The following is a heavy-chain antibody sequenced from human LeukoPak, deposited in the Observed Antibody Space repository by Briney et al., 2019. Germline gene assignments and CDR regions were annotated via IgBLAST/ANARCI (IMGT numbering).Heavy chain of an antibody. V-gene: IGHV1-2*02. CDR3: ARGFDTALGY. Sequence: ASVKVSCKASGYTFTGYYMHWVRQAPGQGLEWMGWINPNSGVTDYAQKFQGRVTMTRDTSISTAYMEVSSLRSDDAAVYYCARGFDTALGYWGQGTLVTVSS. CDR1: GYTFTGYY. J-gene: IGHJ4*02. CDR2: INPNSGVT. D-gene: IGHD5-18*01.